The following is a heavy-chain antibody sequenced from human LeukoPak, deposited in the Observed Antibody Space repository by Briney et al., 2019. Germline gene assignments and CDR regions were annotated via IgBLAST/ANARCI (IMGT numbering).Heavy chain of an antibody. Sequence: AGGSLRLSCTASGFTFGDYAMSWVRQAPGKGLEWVGFIRSKAYGGTTEYAASVKGRFTISRDDSKSIAYLQMNSLKTEDTAVYYCTRDVAYCSSTCCTSEGYYFDYWGQGTLVTVSS. CDR2: IRSKAYGGTT. D-gene: IGHD2-2*01. CDR3: TRDVAYCSSTCCTSEGYYFDY. CDR1: GFTFGDYA. V-gene: IGHV3-49*04. J-gene: IGHJ4*02.